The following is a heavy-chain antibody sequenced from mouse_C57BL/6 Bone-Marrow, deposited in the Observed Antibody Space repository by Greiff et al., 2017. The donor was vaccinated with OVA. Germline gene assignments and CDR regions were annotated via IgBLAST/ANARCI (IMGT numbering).Heavy chain of an antibody. CDR2: IYPSNSYA. D-gene: IGHD2-1*01. V-gene: IGHV1-69*02. J-gene: IGHJ3*01. CDR3: TRGVYGHYKGWFAY. Sequence: QVQLQQPGAELVRPGASVQLSCKASGYTFTDYWINWVKQGPGQGLEWIGNIYPSNSYANYTQEFKDKATLTVDKSSSPAYLQLTSPTSEDSAVYYCTRGVYGHYKGWFAYWGQGTLVTVSA. CDR1: GYTFTDYW.